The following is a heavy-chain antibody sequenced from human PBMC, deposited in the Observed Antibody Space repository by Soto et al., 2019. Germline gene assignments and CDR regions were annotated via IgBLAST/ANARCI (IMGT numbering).Heavy chain of an antibody. J-gene: IGHJ5*02. CDR1: GGTFSSYA. Sequence: QVQLVQSGAEVKKPGSSVKVSCKASGGTFSSYAISWVRQAPGQGLEWMGGIIPIFGTANYAQKFQVRDTITADESTSTADMELSSLRSEDTAVYYCAREPTMVRGGWFDPWGQGTLVTVSS. CDR3: AREPTMVRGGWFDP. D-gene: IGHD3-10*01. V-gene: IGHV1-69*01. CDR2: IIPIFGTA.